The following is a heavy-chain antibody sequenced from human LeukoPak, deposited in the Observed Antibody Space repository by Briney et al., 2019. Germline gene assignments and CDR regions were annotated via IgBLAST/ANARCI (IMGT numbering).Heavy chain of an antibody. D-gene: IGHD1-1*01. CDR3: ARGRVSSSTWYSTYYYYFYMDV. CDR1: DDSITVYY. J-gene: IGHJ6*03. CDR2: VDHTGST. Sequence: SETLSLTCSVSDDSITVYYWTWIRQPPGKGLEWIGYVDHTGSTNFNPSLNGRVSISRDTTKNLFSLRLRSVTAADAAVYFCARGRVSSSTWYSTYYYYFYMDVWGKGTTVTVSS. V-gene: IGHV4-59*01.